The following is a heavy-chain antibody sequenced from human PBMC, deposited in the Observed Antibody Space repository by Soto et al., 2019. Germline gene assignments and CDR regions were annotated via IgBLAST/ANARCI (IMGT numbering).Heavy chain of an antibody. CDR3: AKGAPGIEGAGRGCFQN. D-gene: IGHD6-19*01. CDR2: ISGSGDST. Sequence: RGALRLSCAASGFTFSSYAMSWVLQAPGKGLEWVSGISGSGDSTYYADSVKGRFTISRDNSKNTLYLQMNSLRAEDTAVYYCAKGAPGIEGAGRGCFQNGGKGTLVT. V-gene: IGHV3-23*01. CDR1: GFTFSSYA. J-gene: IGHJ1*01.